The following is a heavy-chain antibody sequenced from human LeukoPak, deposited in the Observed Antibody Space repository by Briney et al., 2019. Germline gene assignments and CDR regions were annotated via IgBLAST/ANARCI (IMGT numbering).Heavy chain of an antibody. CDR1: GFTFSSYG. D-gene: IGHD3-10*02. CDR2: ISDSGVGT. CDR3: AELGITMIGGV. V-gene: IGHV3-23*01. J-gene: IGHJ6*04. Sequence: GGSLRLSCAVSGFTFSSYGVNWVRQAPGKGLEWVSGISDSGVGTKHADSVKGRFTISRDNSKNSLYLQMNSLRAEDTAVYYCAELGITMIGGVWGRGTTVTISS.